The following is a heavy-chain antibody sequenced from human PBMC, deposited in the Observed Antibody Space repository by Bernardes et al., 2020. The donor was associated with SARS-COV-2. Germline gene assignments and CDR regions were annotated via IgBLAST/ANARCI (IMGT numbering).Heavy chain of an antibody. CDR2: ISCSGNST. CDR1: GFTFNSYA. D-gene: IGHD2-2*02. J-gene: IGHJ4*02. Sequence: GGSLRLSCAASGFTFNSYAMSWVRQAPGKGLEWVSAISCSGNSTYYADSVKGRFSISRDNSKNTLYLQMNSLGAEDTAVYYCAKGPHCSSTSCYTVGLFDYWGQGTLGTVSS. CDR3: AKGPHCSSTSCYTVGLFDY. V-gene: IGHV3-23*01.